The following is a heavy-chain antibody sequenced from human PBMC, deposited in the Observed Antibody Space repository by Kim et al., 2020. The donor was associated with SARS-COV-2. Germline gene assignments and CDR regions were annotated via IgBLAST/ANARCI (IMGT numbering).Heavy chain of an antibody. D-gene: IGHD3-10*01. CDR2: IYYSGST. CDR3: ARRYEWFGELFGFDP. V-gene: IGHV4-39*01. CDR1: GDSISSSSYY. Sequence: SETLSLTCTVSGDSISSSSYYWGWIRQPPGKGLEWIGSIYYSGSTYYNPSLKSRVTISVDTSKNQFSLKLSSVTAADTAVYYCARRYEWFGELFGFDPWGQGTLVTVSS. J-gene: IGHJ5*02.